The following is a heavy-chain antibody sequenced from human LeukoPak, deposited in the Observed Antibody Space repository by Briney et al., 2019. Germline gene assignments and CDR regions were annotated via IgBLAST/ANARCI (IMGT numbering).Heavy chain of an antibody. D-gene: IGHD7-27*01. J-gene: IGHJ4*02. V-gene: IGHV3-33*06. Sequence: PGGSMRLSCAASGITFSTSGMHWVRQAPGKGLEWGAVIWYDGSQKYYADSVKGRFTIPRDNSKDTLFLQMNSLTLEDTAVYYCAKDTGHLILGDYWGQGTLVIVS. CDR2: IWYDGSQK. CDR1: GITFSTSG. CDR3: AKDTGHLILGDY.